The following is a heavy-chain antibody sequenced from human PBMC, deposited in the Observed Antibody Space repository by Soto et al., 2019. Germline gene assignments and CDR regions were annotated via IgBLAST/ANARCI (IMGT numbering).Heavy chain of an antibody. CDR3: AKDRNYPRDQFHY. D-gene: IGHD1-7*01. Sequence: LRLSCAASGFTFSTYALSWVRQAPGKGLEWVSAISANGQGIYYADSVRGRFTISRDNSKNTIFLHMDSLRAEDTAVYYCAKDRNYPRDQFHYWGQGTLVTVS. CDR1: GFTFSTYA. J-gene: IGHJ4*02. V-gene: IGHV3-23*01. CDR2: ISANGQGI.